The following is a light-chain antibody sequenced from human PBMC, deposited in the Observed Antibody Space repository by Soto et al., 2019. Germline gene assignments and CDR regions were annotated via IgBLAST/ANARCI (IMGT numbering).Light chain of an antibody. V-gene: IGKV3-20*01. CDR1: QSVSSY. J-gene: IGKJ1*01. CDR2: GAS. CDR3: QQYGSSSWT. Sequence: EIVLTQSPGTLSLSPGERATLSCRASQSVSSYLAWYQQTPGQAPRLLIYGASSRATGIPDRFSGSGSGTEFTLTISRLEPEDVAVYYCQQYGSSSWTFGQGTKVDIK.